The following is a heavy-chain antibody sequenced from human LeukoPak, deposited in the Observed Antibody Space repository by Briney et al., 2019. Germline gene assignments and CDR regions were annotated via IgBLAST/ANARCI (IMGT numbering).Heavy chain of an antibody. V-gene: IGHV3-30*09. D-gene: IGHD2-8*01. CDR3: VRVSGFCTNGVCPSFDP. J-gene: IGHJ5*02. CDR2: VSYDGTDT. CDR1: GFTFTNYA. Sequence: GGSLRLSCAASGFTFTNYAMNWVRQAPGRGLEWVATVSYDGTDTSYADSVKGRFAIFRDNSKNTLYLQMNSLRTEDTAVYYCVRVSGFCTNGVCPSFDPWGQGTLVTVSS.